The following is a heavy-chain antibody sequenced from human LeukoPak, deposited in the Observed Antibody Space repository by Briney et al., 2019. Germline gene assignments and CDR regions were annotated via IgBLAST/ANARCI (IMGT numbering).Heavy chain of an antibody. J-gene: IGHJ5*02. CDR1: GFTFSSYS. CDR3: AKDRGATAGRGGWFDP. CDR2: FSSSSSHI. Sequence: GGSLRLSCAASGFTFSSYSMNWVRQAPGKGLEWVSYFSSSSSHIYYADSVKGRFTISRDNPKNTLYLQMNSLRAEDTAIYYCAKDRGATAGRGGWFDPWGQGTLVTVSS. D-gene: IGHD6-13*01. V-gene: IGHV3-21*04.